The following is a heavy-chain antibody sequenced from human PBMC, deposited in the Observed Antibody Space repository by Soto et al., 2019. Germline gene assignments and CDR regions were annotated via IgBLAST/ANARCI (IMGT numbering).Heavy chain of an antibody. CDR1: GGSISSDY. Sequence: SETLSLTCTVSGGSISSDYWSWIRQPPGKGLEWIGYIYYSGSTNYNPSLKSRVTIAVDTAKNQFSLKLSSVTAADTAVYYCARVYDAFDIWGQGTMVTVSS. CDR3: ARVYDAFDI. J-gene: IGHJ3*02. CDR2: IYYSGST. V-gene: IGHV4-59*01.